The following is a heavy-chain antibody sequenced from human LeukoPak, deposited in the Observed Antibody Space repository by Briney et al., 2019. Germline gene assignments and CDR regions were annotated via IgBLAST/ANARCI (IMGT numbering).Heavy chain of an antibody. V-gene: IGHV3-7*01. CDR3: AREDGYCSGGNCYSYFDS. J-gene: IGHJ4*02. Sequence: GGSLRLSCAASGFTFSSYWMSRVRQAPGKGLEWVAYIKKTGSETYYVDSVKGRFTITRDNTRNSLFLQMYSLRAEDTAVYFCAREDGYCSGGNCYSYFDSWGRGTLVTVSS. CDR1: GFTFSSYW. D-gene: IGHD2-15*01. CDR2: IKKTGSET.